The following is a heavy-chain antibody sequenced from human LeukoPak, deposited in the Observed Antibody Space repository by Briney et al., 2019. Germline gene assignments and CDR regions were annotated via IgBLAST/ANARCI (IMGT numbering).Heavy chain of an antibody. CDR1: GFTVSSNY. CDR2: IYSGGST. D-gene: IGHD2-2*03. CDR3: ARDHGYYSTTSCYDGWFDP. V-gene: IGHV3-66*01. J-gene: IGHJ5*01. Sequence: GGSLRLSCAASGFTVSSNYMSWVRQAPGKGLEWVSVIYSGGSTYYADAVKGSLTISRNNSNTTLYLKMNSLRAEDTDVYYCARDHGYYSTTSCYDGWFDPWGQGTLVTVSS.